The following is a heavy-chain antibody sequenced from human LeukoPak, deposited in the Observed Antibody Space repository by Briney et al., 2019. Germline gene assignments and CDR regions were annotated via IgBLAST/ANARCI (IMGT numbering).Heavy chain of an antibody. CDR1: GFTFSSYS. CDR2: ISSSSSTI. CDR3: ARDASSGYYVYGMDV. J-gene: IGHJ6*02. V-gene: IGHV3-48*02. D-gene: IGHD3-22*01. Sequence: PGGSLRLSCAASGFTFSSYSMNWVRQAPGKGLEWVSYISSSSSTIYYADSVKGRFTISRDNAKNSLYLQMNSLRDEDTAVYYCARDASSGYYVYGMDVWGQGTTVTVSS.